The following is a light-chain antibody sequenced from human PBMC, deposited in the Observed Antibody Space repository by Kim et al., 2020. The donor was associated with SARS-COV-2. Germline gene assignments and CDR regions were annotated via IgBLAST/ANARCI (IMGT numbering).Light chain of an antibody. CDR3: SSYAGSNNFVV. Sequence: LTQPPSASGSPGQSVTISCTGTSSDIGGYNYVSWYQQHPGKVPKLMIYEVSKRPSGVPDRFSGSKSDNTASLTVSGLQAEDEADYYCSSYAGSNNFVVFGGGTQLTVL. V-gene: IGLV2-8*01. CDR2: EVS. J-gene: IGLJ2*01. CDR1: SSDIGGYNY.